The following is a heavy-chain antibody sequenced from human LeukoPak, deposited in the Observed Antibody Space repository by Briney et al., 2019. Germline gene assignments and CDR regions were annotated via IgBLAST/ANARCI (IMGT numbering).Heavy chain of an antibody. CDR2: ISGGGGST. J-gene: IGHJ4*02. CDR3: AKGGKWGVTPFDY. CDR1: GFTFTSYS. D-gene: IGHD1-26*01. V-gene: IGHV3-23*01. Sequence: GGSLRLSCAASGFTFTSYSMNWVRQAPGKGLEWVSTISGGGGSTYYADSVKGRFTISRDNSKNTLYLQVNSLRAEDTAVYYCAKGGKWGVTPFDYWGQGTLVTVSS.